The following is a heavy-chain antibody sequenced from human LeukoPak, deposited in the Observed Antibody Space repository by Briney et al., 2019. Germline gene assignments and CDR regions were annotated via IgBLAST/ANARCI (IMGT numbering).Heavy chain of an antibody. CDR2: IIPIFGTA. CDR3: ARGNLGGSGYFDY. CDR1: GGTFTSYA. V-gene: IGHV1-69*13. Sequence: ASVKVSCKASGGTFTSYAISWVRQAPGQGLEWMGGIIPIFGTANYAQKFQGRVTITADESTSTAYMELSSLRSEDTAVYYCARGNLGGSGYFDYWGQGTLVTVSS. J-gene: IGHJ4*02. D-gene: IGHD3-22*01.